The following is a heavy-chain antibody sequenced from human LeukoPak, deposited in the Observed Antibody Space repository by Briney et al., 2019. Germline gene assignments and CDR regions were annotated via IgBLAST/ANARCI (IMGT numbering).Heavy chain of an antibody. D-gene: IGHD1-1*01. CDR2: FDPEDGET. CDR3: ATEHLIQSVIDGKYFQH. Sequence: ASVKVSCKVSGYTLTELSMHWVRQAPGKGREWMGGFDPEDGETIYAQKFQGRVTMTEDTSTDTAYMELSSLRSEDTAVYYCATEHLIQSVIDGKYFQHWGQGTLVTVSS. CDR1: GYTLTELS. V-gene: IGHV1-24*01. J-gene: IGHJ1*01.